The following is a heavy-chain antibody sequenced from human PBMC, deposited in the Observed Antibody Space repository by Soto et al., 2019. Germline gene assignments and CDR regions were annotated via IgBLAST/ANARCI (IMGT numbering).Heavy chain of an antibody. Sequence: GGSLRLSCAASGFTFSSYAMSWVRQAPGKGLEWVSAISGSGGSTYYADSVKGRFTISRDNSKNTLYLQMNSLRAEDMAVYYCAKDHSPYGDHYYYYMDVWGKGTTVTVS. J-gene: IGHJ6*03. V-gene: IGHV3-23*01. CDR2: ISGSGGST. CDR1: GFTFSSYA. D-gene: IGHD4-17*01. CDR3: AKDHSPYGDHYYYYMDV.